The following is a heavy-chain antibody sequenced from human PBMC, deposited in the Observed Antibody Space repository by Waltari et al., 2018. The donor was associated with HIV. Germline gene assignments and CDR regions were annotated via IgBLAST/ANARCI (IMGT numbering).Heavy chain of an antibody. CDR3: VRADYWGLFSDYHYGLYV. Sequence: EEELLESGGGLVQARGAVRRPRVGPRFTFSACRRFCARPAPGQGPELVARKKQGGSETSYVDSVRGRFTVSRDDAKESLHLHMKSLRAKDAGVYYCVRADYWGLFSDYHYGLYVWGQGTTVIVSS. D-gene: IGHD7-27*01. CDR1: RFTFSACR. J-gene: IGHJ6*02. CDR2: KKQGGSET. V-gene: IGHV3-7*01.